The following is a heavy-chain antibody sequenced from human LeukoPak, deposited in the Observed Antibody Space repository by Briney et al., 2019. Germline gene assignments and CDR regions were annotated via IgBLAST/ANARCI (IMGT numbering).Heavy chain of an antibody. Sequence: PGGSLRLSCAASGFTFSSYGMHWVRQAPGKGLEWVAVISYDGSNKYYADSVKGRFTISRDNSKNTLYLQMNSLRADDMALYFCAKDRTAAYSSPIFDYWGQGTLVTVSS. J-gene: IGHJ4*02. D-gene: IGHD6-19*01. CDR3: AKDRTAAYSSPIFDY. CDR1: GFTFSSYG. CDR2: ISYDGSNK. V-gene: IGHV3-30*18.